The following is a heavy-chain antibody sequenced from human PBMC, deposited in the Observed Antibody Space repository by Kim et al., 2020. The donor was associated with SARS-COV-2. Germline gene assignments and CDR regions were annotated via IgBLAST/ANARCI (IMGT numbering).Heavy chain of an antibody. CDR2: VRGSGANT. Sequence: GGSLRLSCVASGFSFSNYAMNWVRQAPGKGLEWVSIVRGSGANTYHADSVKGRFTISRDNSKNTVYLQLNSLSAGDTAVYYCARMGPWSSRNLDYWGQGTLVTVSS. CDR1: GFSFSNYA. J-gene: IGHJ4*02. D-gene: IGHD6-13*01. CDR3: ARMGPWSSRNLDY. V-gene: IGHV3-23*01.